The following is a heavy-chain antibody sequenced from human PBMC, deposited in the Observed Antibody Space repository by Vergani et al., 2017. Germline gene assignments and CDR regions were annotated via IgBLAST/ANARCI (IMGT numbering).Heavy chain of an antibody. Sequence: EVQLVESGGGLVKPGGSLRLSCAASGFTFSSYSMNWVRQAPGKGLEWVSSISSSSNYIYYADSVKGRFTISRDNAKNSLYLQMNSLRAEDTAVYYCARDKVANGSGRCGYWGQGTLVTVSS. CDR1: GFTFSSYS. CDR2: ISSSSNYI. CDR3: ARDKVANGSGRCGY. V-gene: IGHV3-21*01. D-gene: IGHD3-10*01. J-gene: IGHJ4*02.